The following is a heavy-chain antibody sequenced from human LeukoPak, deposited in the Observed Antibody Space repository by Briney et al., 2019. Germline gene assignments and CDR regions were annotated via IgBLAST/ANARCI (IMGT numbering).Heavy chain of an antibody. V-gene: IGHV3-21*01. CDR3: ARGPLGGVVTRFLIYFDY. CDR1: GFTFSSYG. J-gene: IGHJ4*02. CDR2: ISSSSSYI. Sequence: PGGSLRLSCAASGFTFSSYGMHWVRQAPGKGLEWVSSISSSSSYIYYADSVKGRFTISRDNAKNSLYLQMNSLRAEDTAVYYCARGPLGGVVTRFLIYFDYWGQGTLVTVSS. D-gene: IGHD4-23*01.